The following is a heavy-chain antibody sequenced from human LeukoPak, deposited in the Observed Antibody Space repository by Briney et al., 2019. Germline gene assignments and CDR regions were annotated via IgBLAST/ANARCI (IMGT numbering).Heavy chain of an antibody. V-gene: IGHV1-46*01. CDR1: GYTFTSNY. CDR3: ARARSGPYGSGSLDAFDI. CDR2: ISPSGGST. D-gene: IGHD3-10*01. J-gene: IGHJ3*02. Sequence: ASVKVSCKAFGYTFTSNYMHWVRQAPGQGPEWMGVISPSGGSTTYAQKFQGRVILTRDMSTSTDYLELSSLRSEDTAVYYCARARSGPYGSGSLDAFDIWGQGTMVTVSS.